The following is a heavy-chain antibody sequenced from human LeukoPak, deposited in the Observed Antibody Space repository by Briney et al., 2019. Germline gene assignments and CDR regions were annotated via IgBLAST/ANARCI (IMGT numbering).Heavy chain of an antibody. Sequence: GGSPSLSRAGSGFAFSAYGMHWVRQAPGKGLEWVALIWHDGTNEKYADSVKGRFTHSRDHSMDTLYLQMNSLRAEDTAVYYCARWSRYSSGCYELDYWGQ. V-gene: IGHV3-33*01. CDR1: GFAFSAYG. D-gene: IGHD6-19*01. CDR2: IWHDGTNE. CDR3: ARWSRYSSGCYELDY. J-gene: IGHJ4*02.